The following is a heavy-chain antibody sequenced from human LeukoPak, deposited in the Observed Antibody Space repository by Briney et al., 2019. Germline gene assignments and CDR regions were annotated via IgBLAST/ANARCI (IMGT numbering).Heavy chain of an antibody. CDR2: INAGNGNT. J-gene: IGHJ3*02. Sequence: ASVKVSCKASGYTFTSYAMHWVRQAPGQRLEWTGWINAGNGNTKYSQKFQGRVTITRDTSASTAYMELSSLRSEDTAVYYCASGTTYDGSGFHAFDIWGQGTMVTVSS. CDR3: ASGTTYDGSGFHAFDI. CDR1: GYTFTSYA. D-gene: IGHD3-22*01. V-gene: IGHV1-3*01.